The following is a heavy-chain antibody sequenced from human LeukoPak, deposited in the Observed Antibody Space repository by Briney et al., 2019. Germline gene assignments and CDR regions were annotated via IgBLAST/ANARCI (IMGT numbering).Heavy chain of an antibody. J-gene: IGHJ4*02. CDR1: GYTFTRHA. D-gene: IGHD6-19*01. CDR2: ISPKGDT. V-gene: IGHV1-18*01. Sequence: ASVKVSCKASGYTFTRHAITWVRQAPGQALECVGRISPKGDTNYEQRFQGRVTMTTDTASNTFYMNLRGLRSDNTAVYYCARDSNAWSLDYRGEGTLVTVSS. CDR3: ARDSNAWSLDY.